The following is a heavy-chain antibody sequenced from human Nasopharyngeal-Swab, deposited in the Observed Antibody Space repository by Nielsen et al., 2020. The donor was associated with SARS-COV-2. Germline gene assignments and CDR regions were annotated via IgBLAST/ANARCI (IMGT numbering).Heavy chain of an antibody. D-gene: IGHD4-23*01. CDR3: ARGTGVTSVY. CDR1: GFIYRSHE. J-gene: IGHJ4*02. V-gene: IGHV3-48*03. CDR2: ISSSGSII. Sequence: GGSLRISGAGAGFIYRSHEVNRVRQAPGKGLEWVSYISSSGSIIYYADSVKGRFTITRDYAKNSLYLQMNSMRAEDRAVYYCARGTGVTSVYWGQGTLVTVSS.